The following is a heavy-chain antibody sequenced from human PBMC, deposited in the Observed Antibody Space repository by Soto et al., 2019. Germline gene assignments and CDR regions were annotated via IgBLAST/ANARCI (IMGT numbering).Heavy chain of an antibody. Sequence: QVQLQESGPGLVKPSGTLSLTCAVSGGSISTSNWWSWVRQPPGKGLEWIGGVYHSGSTNYNPTFKSRVAMTVDKSKNQFSLKLNSVTAANTALYDCARTSTSATRFDYWGQGSLVTVSS. J-gene: IGHJ4*02. CDR1: GGSISTSNW. D-gene: IGHD2-2*01. V-gene: IGHV4-4*02. CDR2: VYHSGST. CDR3: ARTSTSATRFDY.